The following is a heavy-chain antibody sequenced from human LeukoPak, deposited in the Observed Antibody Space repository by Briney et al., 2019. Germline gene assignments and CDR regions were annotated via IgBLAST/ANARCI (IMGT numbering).Heavy chain of an antibody. CDR1: GGSLSGYY. V-gene: IGHV4-34*01. D-gene: IGHD4/OR15-4a*01. Sequence: PSETLSLTCAVYGGSLSGYYWSWIRQSPGKGLECIGEINHGGSTNYNPSLKSRVTMSVDTSKNHFSLKLSSVTAADTAVYFCAREGRMSMGIEYWGQGTLVTVSS. CDR2: INHGGST. CDR3: AREGRMSMGIEY. J-gene: IGHJ4*02.